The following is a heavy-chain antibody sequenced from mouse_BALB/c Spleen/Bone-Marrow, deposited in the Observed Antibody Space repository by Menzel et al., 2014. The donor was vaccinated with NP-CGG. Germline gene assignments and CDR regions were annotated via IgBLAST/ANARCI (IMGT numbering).Heavy chain of an antibody. V-gene: IGHV14-3*02. J-gene: IGHJ4*01. CDR3: ARWEYYAMDY. Sequence: EVQLVESGAELVKPGASVKLSCTASGFNIKDTYMHWVKQRPEQRLEWIGRIDPANGNTKYDPKFQGKATITADTSSNTAYLQLSSLTSEDTAVYYCARWEYYAMDYWGQGTSVTVSS. CDR1: GFNIKDTY. CDR2: IDPANGNT. D-gene: IGHD4-1*01.